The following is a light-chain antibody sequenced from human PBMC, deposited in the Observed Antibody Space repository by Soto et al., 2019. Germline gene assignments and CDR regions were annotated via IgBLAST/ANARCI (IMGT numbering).Light chain of an antibody. CDR3: QAWGTGMV. Sequence: QSVLTQPPSASASMGTSVRLTCTLNSGHSSYAIAWHQQQPEKGPQYLMKINSDGSHSKGGGIPDRFSGSSSGAERYLTISSLQSEDEADYYCQAWGTGMVFCGGIKLTVL. J-gene: IGLJ2*01. V-gene: IGLV4-69*01. CDR2: INSDGSH. CDR1: SGHSSYA.